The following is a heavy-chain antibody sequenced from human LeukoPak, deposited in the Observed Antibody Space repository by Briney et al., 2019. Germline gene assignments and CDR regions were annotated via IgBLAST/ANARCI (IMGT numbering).Heavy chain of an antibody. CDR3: AREEPGGYFDY. D-gene: IGHD2-8*02. V-gene: IGHV1-46*01. Sequence: GASVKVSCKASGFTFTNYYMHWVRQAPGQGLEWMGLISPTGSSTNYAQKFRGRVTMTRDTSTTTVYMELSSLRSEDTAVYYCAREEPGGYFDYWGQGTTVTVSS. CDR1: GFTFTNYY. CDR2: ISPTGSST. J-gene: IGHJ4*03.